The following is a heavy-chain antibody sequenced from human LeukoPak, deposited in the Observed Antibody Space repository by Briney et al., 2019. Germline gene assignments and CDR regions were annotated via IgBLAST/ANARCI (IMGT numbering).Heavy chain of an antibody. CDR2: IYYSGST. V-gene: IGHV4-61*01. D-gene: IGHD3-9*01. CDR1: GGSVSSSSYY. Sequence: SETLSLTCTVSGGSVSSSSYYWNWIRQPPGKGLEWIGYIYYSGSTNYNPSLKSRVTISVDTSKNQFSLNLSSVTAADTAVYYCARMVTGYYQLDYWGQGTLVTVSS. CDR3: ARMVTGYYQLDY. J-gene: IGHJ4*02.